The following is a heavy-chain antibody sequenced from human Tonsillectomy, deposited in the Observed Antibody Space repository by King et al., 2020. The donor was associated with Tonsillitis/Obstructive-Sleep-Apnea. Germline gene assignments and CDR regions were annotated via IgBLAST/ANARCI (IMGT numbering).Heavy chain of an antibody. CDR2: ISSSGSTI. CDR3: ARHPLTYYYDSSGYFDY. J-gene: IGHJ4*02. CDR1: GFTFSSYE. V-gene: IGHV3-48*03. Sequence: VQLVESGGGLVQPGGSLRLSCAASGFTFSSYEMNWVRQAPGKGLEWVSYISSSGSTIYYADSVKGRFTISRDNAKNSLYLQMNSLRAEDTAVYYCARHPLTYYYDSSGYFDYWGQGTLVTVSS. D-gene: IGHD3-22*01.